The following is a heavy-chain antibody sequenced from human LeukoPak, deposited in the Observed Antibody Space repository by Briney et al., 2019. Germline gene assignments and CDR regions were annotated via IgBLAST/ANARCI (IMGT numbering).Heavy chain of an antibody. D-gene: IGHD3-10*01. CDR2: INGNT. J-gene: IGHJ5*02. V-gene: IGHV1-18*01. CDR3: ARDLVRWGGWLDA. CDR1: GGTFSSYA. Sequence: GASVKVSCKASGGTFSSYAISWVRQAPGQGLEWMGWINGNTKYSEKLQDRVTITWDTSASTAYMELRSLRSEDTAVYYCARDLVRWGGWLDAWGQGTLVTVSS.